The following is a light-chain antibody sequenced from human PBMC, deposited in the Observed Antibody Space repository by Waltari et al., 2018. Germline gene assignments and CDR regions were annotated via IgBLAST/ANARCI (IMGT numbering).Light chain of an antibody. J-gene: IGLJ1*01. Sequence: QPALTQPRSVSGSPGQSVTISCTGLGSDVGDYKYVSWYHQRPGKAPKLLIYDVTKRPSRVPNRCSGYRSGNTASLTISGRQADDEADYSCCSYAGSHTYVFARGTTVTVL. V-gene: IGLV2-11*01. CDR3: CSYAGSHTYV. CDR2: DVT. CDR1: GSDVGDYKY.